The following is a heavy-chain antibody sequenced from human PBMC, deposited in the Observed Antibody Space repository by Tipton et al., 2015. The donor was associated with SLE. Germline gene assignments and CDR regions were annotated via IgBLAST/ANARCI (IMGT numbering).Heavy chain of an antibody. CDR1: GFTFSSYE. Sequence: SPRLSCAASGFTFSSYEMNWVRQAPGKGLEWVSYISSSSSTIYYADSVKGRFTISRDNAKNSLYLQMNSLRAEDTAVYYCARVAVAGTELFQHWGQGTLVTVSS. CDR2: ISSSSSTI. D-gene: IGHD6-19*01. CDR3: ARVAVAGTELFQH. V-gene: IGHV3-48*03. J-gene: IGHJ1*01.